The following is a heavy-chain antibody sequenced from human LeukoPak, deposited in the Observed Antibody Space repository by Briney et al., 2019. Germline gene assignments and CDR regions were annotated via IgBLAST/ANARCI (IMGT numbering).Heavy chain of an antibody. J-gene: IGHJ4*02. V-gene: IGHV4-39*01. CDR2: LSYGEST. D-gene: IGHD3-3*01. CDR1: GGSIASSNSH. Sequence: SETLSLTCIVSGGSIASSNSHGGWIPQPPGKGLEWIGSLSYGESTHYNPSLKSRVTISVDTSKNQFSLKLSSVTAADTAVYYCARRSTYYGNFDHWDEGALVTVSS. CDR3: ARRSTYYGNFDH.